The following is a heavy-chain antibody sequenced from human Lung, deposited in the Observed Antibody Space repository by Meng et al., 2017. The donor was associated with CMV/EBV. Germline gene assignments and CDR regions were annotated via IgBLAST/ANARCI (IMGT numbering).Heavy chain of an antibody. V-gene: IGHV5-51*01. CDR3: ARSGYCSSTSCDNWFDP. Sequence: GESXKISCKGSGYSFTSYWIGWVRQMPGKGLEWMGIIYPGDSDTRYSPSFQGQVTISADKSISTAYLQWSSLKASDTAMYYCARSGYCSSTSCDNWFDPRGQGXLVTVSS. CDR2: IYPGDSDT. D-gene: IGHD2-2*03. J-gene: IGHJ5*02. CDR1: GYSFTSYW.